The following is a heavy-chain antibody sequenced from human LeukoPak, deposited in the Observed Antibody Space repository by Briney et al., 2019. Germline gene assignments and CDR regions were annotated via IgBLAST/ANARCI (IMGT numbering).Heavy chain of an antibody. V-gene: IGHV1-69*13. J-gene: IGHJ4*02. CDR1: GYTFTSYG. D-gene: IGHD1-20*01. CDR3: ATERITGTSDYFDY. CDR2: IIPIFGTA. Sequence: SVKVSCKASGYTFTSYGISWVRQAPGQGLEWMGGIIPIFGTANYAQKFQGRVTITADESTSTAYMELSSLRSEDAAVYYCATERITGTSDYFDYWGQGTLVTVSS.